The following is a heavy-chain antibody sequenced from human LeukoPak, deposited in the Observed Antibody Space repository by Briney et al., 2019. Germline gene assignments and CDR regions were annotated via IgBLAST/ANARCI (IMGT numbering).Heavy chain of an antibody. J-gene: IGHJ6*03. CDR3: ARCGYSYGGGYYYYYMDV. Sequence: PSETLSLTCAVYGGSFRGYYWSWIRQPPGKGLEWIGEINHSGSTNYNPSLKSRVTISVDTSKNQFSLKLSSVTAADTAVYYCARCGYSYGGGYYYYYMDVWGKGTTVTVSS. V-gene: IGHV4-34*01. CDR1: GGSFRGYY. CDR2: INHSGST. D-gene: IGHD5-18*01.